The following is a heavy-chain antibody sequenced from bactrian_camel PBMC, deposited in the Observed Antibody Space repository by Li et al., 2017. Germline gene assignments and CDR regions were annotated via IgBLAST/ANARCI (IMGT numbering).Heavy chain of an antibody. CDR2: IYTGDPSRP. CDR3: AAIASGVWNEPQSWRY. V-gene: IGHV3S1*01. D-gene: IGHD2*01. CDR1: GITVNGYS. Sequence: HVQLVESGGGSVEAGGSLKLSCATSGITVNGYSMAWFRQAPGKEREGVAVIYTGDPSRPSYAEPVKGRFTISRDNAKNTLFLQMSSLRSDDTAMYYCAAIASGVWNEPQSWRYWGQGTQVTVS. J-gene: IGHJ4*01.